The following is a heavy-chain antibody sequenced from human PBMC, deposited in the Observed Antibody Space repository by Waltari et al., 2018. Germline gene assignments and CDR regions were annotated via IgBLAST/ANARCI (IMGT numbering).Heavy chain of an antibody. CDR1: GFSLSNARMG. V-gene: IGHV2-26*01. CDR3: ARGVTYYDYIWGSYLLDY. D-gene: IGHD3-16*01. CDR2: IFSNDEK. Sequence: QVTLKESGPVLVKPTETLTLTCTVSGFSLSNARMGVSWIRQPPGKALEWLAHIFSNDEKSYSKSRKSRLTIPKDTSKSQVVLTMTNMDPVYTATYYCARGVTYYDYIWGSYLLDYWGQGTLVTVSS. J-gene: IGHJ4*02.